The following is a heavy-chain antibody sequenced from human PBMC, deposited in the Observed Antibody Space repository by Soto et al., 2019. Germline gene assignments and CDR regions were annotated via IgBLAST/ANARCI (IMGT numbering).Heavy chain of an antibody. Sequence: PSETLSLTCTVSGGSISSYYWTWIRQPPGKGLEWIGYIYYSGSTNYNPSLKSRVTISVDTSKNQFSLKLSSVTAADTAVYYCARSGTTWDRPCDYWGQGTLVTVSS. CDR1: GGSISSYY. D-gene: IGHD5-12*01. J-gene: IGHJ4*02. CDR3: ARSGTTWDRPCDY. V-gene: IGHV4-59*01. CDR2: IYYSGST.